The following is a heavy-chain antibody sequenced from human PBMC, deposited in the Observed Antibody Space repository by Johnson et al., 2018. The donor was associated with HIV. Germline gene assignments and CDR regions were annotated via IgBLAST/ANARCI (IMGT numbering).Heavy chain of an antibody. D-gene: IGHD6-19*01. CDR1: GFTFSDYY. CDR2: IRYDGRNK. V-gene: IGHV3-33*08. Sequence: QVQLVESGGGLVKPGGSLRLSCAASGFTFSDYYMSWIRQAPGKGLEWVAFIRYDGRNKYYADSVKGRFTISRDNSKNTLYLQMNSLRAEDTAVYYCARPSSGWYFDAFDIWGQGTMVTVSS. CDR3: ARPSSGWYFDAFDI. J-gene: IGHJ3*02.